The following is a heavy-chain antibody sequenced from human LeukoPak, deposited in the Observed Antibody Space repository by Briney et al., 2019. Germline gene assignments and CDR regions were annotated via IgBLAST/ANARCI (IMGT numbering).Heavy chain of an antibody. CDR2: IYTGGNT. CDR1: GFTVDSNY. Sequence: GGSLRLSYAASGFTVDSNYLSWVRQAPGKGLEWVSTIYTGGNTYYAASVKGRFTISRDFSKNTVFLHMNSLRAEDTAMYYCARGDDSGYYDYFDYWGQGALVTVSS. J-gene: IGHJ4*02. D-gene: IGHD3-22*01. CDR3: ARGDDSGYYDYFDY. V-gene: IGHV3-53*01.